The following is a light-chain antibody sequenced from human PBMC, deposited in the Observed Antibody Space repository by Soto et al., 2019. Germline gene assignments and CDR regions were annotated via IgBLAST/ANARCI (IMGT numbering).Light chain of an antibody. CDR2: NNN. V-gene: IGLV1-44*01. Sequence: QSVLTQPPSASGTPEQRVTISCSGSTSNIGSKTVSWYQQLPGSAPRVLIYNNNERPSGVPDQFSGSKSGTSASLAISGLQSEDEADYYCATWDDSLPAVFGGGTKLTVL. CDR1: TSNIGSKT. J-gene: IGLJ2*01. CDR3: ATWDDSLPAV.